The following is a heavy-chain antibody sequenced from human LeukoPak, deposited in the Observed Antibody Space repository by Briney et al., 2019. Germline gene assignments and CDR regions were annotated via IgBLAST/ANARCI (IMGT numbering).Heavy chain of an antibody. CDR2: ISSSSSYI. V-gene: IGHV3-21*01. CDR3: ARAFDGGQGFDY. CDR1: GFTFSSYS. Sequence: GGSLRLSCAASGFTFSSYSMNWVRQAPGKGLEWVSSISSSSSYIYYADSVKGRFTISRDNAKNSLYLQMNSLRAEDTAVYYCARAFDGGQGFDYWGQGTLVTVSS. J-gene: IGHJ4*02. D-gene: IGHD3-9*01.